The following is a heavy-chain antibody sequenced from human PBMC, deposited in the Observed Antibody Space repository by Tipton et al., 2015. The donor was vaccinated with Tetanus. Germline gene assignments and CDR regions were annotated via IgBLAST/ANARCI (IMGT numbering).Heavy chain of an antibody. J-gene: IGHJ4*02. D-gene: IGHD6-13*01. CDR2: IDPKSGDT. Sequence: QSGAEVKKPGASVKVSCKPSGYTFTDYHMQWVRQAPGQGLEWMGWIDPKSGDTDFAQKFQGRVTMTRDITITTAYMELKNLRSDDTAVYYCARGNRGSSWYLWGQGTLVTVS. V-gene: IGHV1-2*02. CDR3: ARGNRGSSWYL. CDR1: GYTFTDYH.